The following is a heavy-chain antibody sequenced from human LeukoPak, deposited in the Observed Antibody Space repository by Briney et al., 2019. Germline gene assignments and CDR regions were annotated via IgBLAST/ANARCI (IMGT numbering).Heavy chain of an antibody. CDR3: AREAPGGIEQQLVRNAFDI. V-gene: IGHV3-23*01. CDR2: ISGSGGST. Sequence: GGSLRLSCAASGFTFSSYWMSWVRQAPGKGLEWVSAISGSGGSTYYADSVKGRFTISRDNSKNTLYLQMNSLRAEDTAVYYCAREAPGGIEQQLVRNAFDIWGQGAMVTVSS. D-gene: IGHD6-13*01. J-gene: IGHJ3*02. CDR1: GFTFSSYW.